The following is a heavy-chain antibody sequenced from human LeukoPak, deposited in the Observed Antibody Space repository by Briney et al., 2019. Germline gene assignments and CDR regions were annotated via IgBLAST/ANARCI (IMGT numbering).Heavy chain of an antibody. J-gene: IGHJ4*02. V-gene: IGHV3-30*18. CDR3: AKEAYSGYDPEIHFDY. Sequence: GRSLRLSCAASGFTFSSYGMHWVRQAPGKGLEWVAVIPYDGSNKYYADSVKGRFTISRDNSKNTLYLQMNSLRAEDTAVYYCAKEAYSGYDPEIHFDYWGQGTLVTVSS. CDR1: GFTFSSYG. CDR2: IPYDGSNK. D-gene: IGHD5-12*01.